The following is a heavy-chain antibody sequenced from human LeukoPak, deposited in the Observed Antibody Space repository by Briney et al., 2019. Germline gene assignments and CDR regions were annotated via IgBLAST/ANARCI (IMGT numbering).Heavy chain of an antibody. CDR1: GFTFSTYA. V-gene: IGHV3-23*01. CDR3: AKNAISGTTDSRFDY. CDR2: ISGGSGST. D-gene: IGHD1-7*01. Sequence: GGSLRLSCAASGFTFSTYAMSWVRQAPGKGLEWVSTISGGSGSTYYADSVKGRFTISRDNSKATLYLQMNSLRAEDTAVYYCAKNAISGTTDSRFDYWGQGTLVTVSS. J-gene: IGHJ4*02.